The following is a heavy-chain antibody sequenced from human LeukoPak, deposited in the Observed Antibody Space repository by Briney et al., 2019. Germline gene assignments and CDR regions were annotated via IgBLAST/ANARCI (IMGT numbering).Heavy chain of an antibody. J-gene: IGHJ5*02. D-gene: IGHD1-1*01. CDR2: IWSDGNNK. CDR3: TKALAPSLINWFDP. Sequence: GGSLKLSCAASGFTFSSFGMHWVRQAPGKGLEWVAVIWSDGNNKHYAESVKGRFTISRDNSKNTLYLQMNSLRAEDTAVYSCTKALAPSLINWFDPWGQGTLVTVSS. V-gene: IGHV3-33*06. CDR1: GFTFSSFG.